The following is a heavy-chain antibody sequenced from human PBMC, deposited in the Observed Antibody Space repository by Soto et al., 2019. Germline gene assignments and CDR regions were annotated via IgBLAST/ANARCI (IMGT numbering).Heavy chain of an antibody. CDR3: ARTPDH. Sequence: SETLCLTCTVAYVSISSYGWSWIRQNPGKGLEGIGYIYYSGSTNYNPSLKSRVTISVDTSKNQFSLKLSSVTAADTGVYYCARTPDHWGQGTLVTVSS. V-gene: IGHV4-59*12. CDR1: YVSISSYG. D-gene: IGHD2-15*01. CDR2: IYYSGST. J-gene: IGHJ4*02.